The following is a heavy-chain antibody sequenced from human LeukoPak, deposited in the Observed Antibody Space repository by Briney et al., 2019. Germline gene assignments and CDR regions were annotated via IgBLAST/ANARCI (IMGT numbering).Heavy chain of an antibody. Sequence: GASVKVSCKASGYTFTGYYMHWVRQAPGQGLEWMGWINPNSGGTNYAQKFQGRVTMTRDTSISTAYMELSRLRSDDTAVYYCARETSGYDQGETEYYFDHWGRGTLVTVSS. CDR2: INPNSGGT. CDR1: GYTFTGYY. CDR3: ARETSGYDQGETEYYFDH. J-gene: IGHJ4*02. V-gene: IGHV1-2*02. D-gene: IGHD5-12*01.